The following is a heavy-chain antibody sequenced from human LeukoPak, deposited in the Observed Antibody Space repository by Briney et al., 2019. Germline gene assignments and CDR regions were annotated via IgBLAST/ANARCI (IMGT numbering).Heavy chain of an antibody. J-gene: IGHJ4*02. CDR2: IYSGGST. CDR3: AGYYGSGSYYNPPDY. CDR1: GFTVSSNY. V-gene: IGHV3-53*01. D-gene: IGHD3-10*01. Sequence: PGGSLRLSCAASGFTVSSNYMSWVRQAPGKGLEWVSVIYSGGSTYYADSVKGRFTISRHNSKNTLYLQMNSLRAEDTAMYYCAGYYGSGSYYNPPDYWGQGTLVTVSS.